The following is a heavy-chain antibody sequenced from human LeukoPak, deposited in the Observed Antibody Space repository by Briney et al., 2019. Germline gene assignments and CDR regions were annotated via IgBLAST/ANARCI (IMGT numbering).Heavy chain of an antibody. CDR1: GYSFTSYW. CDR2: ISPGDSDT. J-gene: IGHJ4*02. D-gene: IGHD6-13*01. Sequence: PGESLKISCKASGYSFTSYWIGWVRQVPGKGLEWMGIISPGDSDTRYSPSFQGQVTISADKSISTAYLHWSSLKASDTAMYYCARRIAGDGVDYWGQGTLVTVSS. V-gene: IGHV5-51*01. CDR3: ARRIAGDGVDY.